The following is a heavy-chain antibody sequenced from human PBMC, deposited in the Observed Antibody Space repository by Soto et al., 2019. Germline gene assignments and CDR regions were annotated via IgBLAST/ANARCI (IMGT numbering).Heavy chain of an antibody. J-gene: IGHJ5*02. CDR1: GGCIRGGDYY. V-gene: IGHV4-30-4*01. CDR2: IYYSGST. D-gene: IGHD2-15*01. CDR3: ARGPPYCSGGSGYAGWFDP. Sequence: SETLSLACTVSGGCIRGGDYYWSWIRQPPGKGLEWIGYIYYSGSTYYNPSLKRRVTLSVDTSKNQFSLKLSSVTAADTAGYYSARGPPYCSGGSGYAGWFDPWGQGTLVTVTS.